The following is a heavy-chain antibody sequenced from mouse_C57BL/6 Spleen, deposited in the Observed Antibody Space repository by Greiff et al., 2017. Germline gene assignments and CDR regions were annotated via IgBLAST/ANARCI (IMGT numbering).Heavy chain of an antibody. CDR3: ARSPKDYAMDY. CDR2: IYPRSGNT. V-gene: IGHV1-81*01. J-gene: IGHJ4*01. CDR1: GYTFTSYG. Sequence: VKLQQSGAELARPGASVKLSCKASGYTFTSYGISWVKQRTGQGLEWIGEIYPRSGNTYYNEKFKGKATLTADKSSSTAYMELRSLTSEDSAVYFCARSPKDYAMDYWGQGTSVTVSS.